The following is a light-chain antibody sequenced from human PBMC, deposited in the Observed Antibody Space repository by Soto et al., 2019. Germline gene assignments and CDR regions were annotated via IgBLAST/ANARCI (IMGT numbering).Light chain of an antibody. CDR1: SSDVGGYNY. Sequence: QSALTQPPSASGSPGQSVTISCTGTSSDVGGYNYVSWYQQHPGKGPKLMIYEVSKRPSGVPDRFSGSKSGNTASLTVSGLQAEDEADYYCSSYAGSNNLVFGGGTQLTVL. V-gene: IGLV2-8*01. CDR2: EVS. J-gene: IGLJ2*01. CDR3: SSYAGSNNLV.